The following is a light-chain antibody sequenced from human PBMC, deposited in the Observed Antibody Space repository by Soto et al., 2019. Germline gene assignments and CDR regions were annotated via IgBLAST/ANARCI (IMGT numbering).Light chain of an antibody. CDR3: QQSGRSPT. J-gene: IGKJ4*01. CDR2: DAA. V-gene: IGKV3-20*01. Sequence: EIVLPQSPDALSLSPGERAKLSCRASLRVVRHYLAWYHQKSGQAPRLLLHDAATRATGIPDRLSGSGSGSGTDFTLFSSRLEPDDCGVYYRQQSGRSPTFGGGTKVEVK. CDR1: LRVVRHY.